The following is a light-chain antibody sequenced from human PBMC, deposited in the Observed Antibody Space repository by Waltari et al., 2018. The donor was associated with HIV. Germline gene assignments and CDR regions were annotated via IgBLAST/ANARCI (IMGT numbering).Light chain of an antibody. CDR2: DDS. Sequence: SYVLTQPPSVSVAPGQTARITCGGTNIGRKSVHWYQQKPGQAPVLVVYDDSDRPSGIPERFSGSNSGNTATLTISRVEAGDEADYYCQLWDGTGDHPGVFGTGTQVTVL. V-gene: IGLV3-21*02. J-gene: IGLJ1*01. CDR1: NIGRKS. CDR3: QLWDGTGDHPGV.